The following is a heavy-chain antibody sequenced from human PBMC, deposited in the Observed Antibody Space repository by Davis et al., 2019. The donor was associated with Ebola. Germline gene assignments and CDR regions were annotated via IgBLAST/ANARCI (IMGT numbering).Heavy chain of an antibody. J-gene: IGHJ4*02. D-gene: IGHD2-21*02. CDR2: INPDGSST. V-gene: IGHV3-74*01. CDR1: GFTLSGLW. Sequence: GESLKISCVASGFTLSGLWMHWVRQAPGKGLVWVSRINPDGSSTSYADFVQGRFSISRDDTKNTVYLQMNSLRAEDTAIYHCAKSGISACGGDCHGGVDCWGQGTLVTVS. CDR3: AKSGISACGGDCHGGVDC.